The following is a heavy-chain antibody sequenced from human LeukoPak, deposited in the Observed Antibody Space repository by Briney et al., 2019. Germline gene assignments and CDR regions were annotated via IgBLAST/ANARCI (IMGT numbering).Heavy chain of an antibody. CDR3: ARARYGDYKGNAFDI. V-gene: IGHV3-7*04. CDR1: GFTFSSYW. J-gene: IGHJ3*02. CDR2: IKQDGSEK. Sequence: GSLRLSCAASGFTFSSYWMTWVRQAPGKGLEWVANIKQDGSEKYYVDSVKGRFTISGDNAKNSLYLQMNSLRAEDTAVYYCARARYGDYKGNAFDIWGQGTMVTVSS. D-gene: IGHD4-17*01.